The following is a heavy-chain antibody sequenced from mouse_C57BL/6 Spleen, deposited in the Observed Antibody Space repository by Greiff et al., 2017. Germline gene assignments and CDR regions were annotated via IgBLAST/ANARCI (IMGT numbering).Heavy chain of an antibody. CDR2: IWTGGGT. V-gene: IGHV2-9-1*01. D-gene: IGHD1-1*01. J-gene: IGHJ1*03. CDR1: GFSLTSYA. CDR3: ARNSHYYGSSHWYFDV. Sequence: QVQLKESGPGLVAPSQSLSITCTVSGFSLTSYAISWVRQPPGKGLEWLGVIWTGGGTNYNSAHKSRLSISKDNSKSQVFLKMNSLQTDDTARYYCARNSHYYGSSHWYFDVWGTGTTVTVSS.